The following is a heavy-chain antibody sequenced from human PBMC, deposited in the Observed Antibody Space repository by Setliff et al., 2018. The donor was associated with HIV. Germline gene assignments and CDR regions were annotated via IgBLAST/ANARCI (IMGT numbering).Heavy chain of an antibody. CDR2: IYYNGNT. CDR3: ARGDGYRGNDAYYDSGMDV. J-gene: IGHJ6*02. D-gene: IGHD5-12*01. CDR1: GASISSNSYY. V-gene: IGHV4-39*07. Sequence: PSETLSLTCSVSGASISSNSYYWGWIRQPPGKGLEWVGSIYYNGNTFYNQSLQSRVTISLDTSKNQFSLNLRSVTAADTAVYYCARGDGYRGNDAYYDSGMDVWGQGITVTV.